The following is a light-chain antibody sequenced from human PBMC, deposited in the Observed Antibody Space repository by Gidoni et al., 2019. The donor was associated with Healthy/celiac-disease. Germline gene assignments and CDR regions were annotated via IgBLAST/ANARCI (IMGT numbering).Light chain of an antibody. Sequence: EIVLTQSPGTLSLSPGDRATLSCRASQRVSSSYLAWYQQKPGQAPRPLIYGASSRATGIPDRFSGSGSGTDFTLTISRLEPEDFAVYYCQQYGSSPWTFGQGTKVEIK. CDR1: QRVSSSY. CDR2: GAS. CDR3: QQYGSSPWT. J-gene: IGKJ1*01. V-gene: IGKV3-20*01.